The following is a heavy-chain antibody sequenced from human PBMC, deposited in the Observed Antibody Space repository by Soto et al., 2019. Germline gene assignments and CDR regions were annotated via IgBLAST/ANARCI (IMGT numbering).Heavy chain of an antibody. J-gene: IGHJ5*02. CDR2: ISASGGGT. CDR3: ARRPTATAS. V-gene: IGHV3-23*01. CDR1: GFTFSTYA. Sequence: EAQMLESGGGWVQPGGSLRLSCAASGFTFSTYAVAWVRQSPGKGLEWVSSISASGGGTWYADSVKGRFTISRDNSKNTLYLQMNSLRVEDTAVYYCARRPTATASWGQGTLVTVSS. D-gene: IGHD1-1*01.